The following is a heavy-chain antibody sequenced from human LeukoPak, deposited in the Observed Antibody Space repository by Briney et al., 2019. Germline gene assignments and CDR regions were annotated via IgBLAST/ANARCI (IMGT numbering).Heavy chain of an antibody. V-gene: IGHV4-59*01. J-gene: IGHJ4*02. Sequence: SETLSLTCTVSGGSISTYYWSWIRQPPGKGLEWIGYIHYSGGTNFNPSLKSRVTISIETSKNQFSLKLSSVTAADTAVYFCAKQASCSSATCNPFDYWGQGTLVTVSS. D-gene: IGHD2-2*01. CDR1: GGSISTYY. CDR2: IHYSGGT. CDR3: AKQASCSSATCNPFDY.